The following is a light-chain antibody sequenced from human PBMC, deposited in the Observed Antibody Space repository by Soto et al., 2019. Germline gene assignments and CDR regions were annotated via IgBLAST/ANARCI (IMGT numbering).Light chain of an antibody. CDR1: QSISRY. CDR3: QESYSTPLT. Sequence: DIQMTQSPSSLSASVGDRFTITCRTSQSISRYLNWYQQKPGRAPKLLIYGASTLESGVPSRFSGSGSGTDFTLTINNLQPEDFASYFCQESYSTPLTFGGGTKV. J-gene: IGKJ4*01. V-gene: IGKV1-39*01. CDR2: GAS.